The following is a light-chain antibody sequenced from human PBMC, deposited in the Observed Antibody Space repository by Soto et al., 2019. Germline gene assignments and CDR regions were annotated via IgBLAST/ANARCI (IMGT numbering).Light chain of an antibody. V-gene: IGKV3-15*01. J-gene: IGKJ5*01. CDR2: GAS. CDR1: QSVSGN. Sequence: EKNALSCRASQSVSGNLAWYQQTPGQAPRLLIYGASTRATGIPARFSGSGFGTEFTLTISSLKSEDFAVYYCQQYNYRPPAFGQGTRLEIK. CDR3: QQYNYRPPA.